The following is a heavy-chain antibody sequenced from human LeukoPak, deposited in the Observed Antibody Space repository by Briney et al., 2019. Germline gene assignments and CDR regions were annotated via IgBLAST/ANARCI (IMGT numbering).Heavy chain of an antibody. V-gene: IGHV1-8*01. D-gene: IGHD6-6*01. CDR2: MNPNNGNT. CDR1: GYTFTSYD. CDR3: ATAFALFSSSPLGY. Sequence: GASVKVSCKASGYTFTSYDINWVRQATGQGLEWMGWMNPNNGNTDYAQKFQGRVTLTRNTSISTAYMELSSLRSEDTAVYYCATAFALFSSSPLGYWGQGTLVTVSS. J-gene: IGHJ4*02.